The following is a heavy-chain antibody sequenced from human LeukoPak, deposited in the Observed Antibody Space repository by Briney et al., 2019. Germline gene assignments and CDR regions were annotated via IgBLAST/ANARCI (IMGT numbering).Heavy chain of an antibody. Sequence: GGSLSLSFAASGFTFSSYAMSWIRQAPGKGLEWVSAISSSGGSTYYTVSVKGRFTISRDNSKSTLYLQMNSLRAEDTAVYYCAKSPGGLLTPFDYWGQGTLVTVSS. CDR1: GFTFSSYA. CDR2: ISSSGGST. D-gene: IGHD2-15*01. V-gene: IGHV3-23*01. J-gene: IGHJ4*02. CDR3: AKSPGGLLTPFDY.